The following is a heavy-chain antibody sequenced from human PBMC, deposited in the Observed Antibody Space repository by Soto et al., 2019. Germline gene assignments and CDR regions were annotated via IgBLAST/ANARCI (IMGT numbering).Heavy chain of an antibody. D-gene: IGHD6-13*01. Sequence: QVQLAESGGGVVQPGRSLRLSCAASGFTFSNYGMHWVRQAPGKGLEWVAVISYDGSNKYYADSVKGRFTISRDNSKNTLYLQMNSLRAEDTAVYYCAKEVASIAAAASDYWGQGTLVTVSS. J-gene: IGHJ4*02. CDR3: AKEVASIAAAASDY. CDR1: GFTFSNYG. V-gene: IGHV3-30*18. CDR2: ISYDGSNK.